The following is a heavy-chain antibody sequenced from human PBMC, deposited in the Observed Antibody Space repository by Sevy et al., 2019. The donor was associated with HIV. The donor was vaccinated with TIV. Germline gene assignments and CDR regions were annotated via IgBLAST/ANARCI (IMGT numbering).Heavy chain of an antibody. CDR3: AKEGTTMVRGVIIKPDNWFDP. V-gene: IGHV3-23*01. J-gene: IGHJ5*02. CDR1: GFIFSDYG. D-gene: IGHD3-10*01. Sequence: GGSLRLSCAASGFIFSDYGMHWVRQSPVNGLEWVSAISGSGGSTYYADSVKGRFTISRDNSKNTLYLQMNSLRAEDTAVYYCAKEGTTMVRGVIIKPDNWFDPWGQGTLVTVSS. CDR2: ISGSGGST.